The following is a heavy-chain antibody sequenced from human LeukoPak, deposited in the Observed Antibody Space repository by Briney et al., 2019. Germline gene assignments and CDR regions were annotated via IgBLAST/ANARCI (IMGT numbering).Heavy chain of an antibody. CDR3: ARLEGLTTYVSGYFDY. V-gene: IGHV4-4*09. Sequence: PSETLSLTCTVSGGSISSYYWSWIRQPPGKGLEWIGYIYTSGSTNYNPSLKSRVTMSVDTSKNQFSLKLSSVTAADTAVYYCARLEGLTTYVSGYFDYWGQGTLVTVSS. D-gene: IGHD4-17*01. CDR1: GGSISSYY. J-gene: IGHJ4*02. CDR2: IYTSGST.